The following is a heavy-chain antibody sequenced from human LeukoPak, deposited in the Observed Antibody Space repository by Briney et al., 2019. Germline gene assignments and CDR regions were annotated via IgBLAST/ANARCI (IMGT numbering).Heavy chain of an antibody. Sequence: GGSLRLSCAASGFTFSSYAMSWVRQAPGKGLEWVSTINGGGVNTHYADSVGGRFTISRDNSKNTLFLQMNSLRDEDTAVYYCAEDLYSNYGPADYWGQGNLVTVSS. D-gene: IGHD4-11*01. J-gene: IGHJ4*02. CDR2: INGGGVNT. V-gene: IGHV3-23*01. CDR1: GFTFSSYA. CDR3: AEDLYSNYGPADY.